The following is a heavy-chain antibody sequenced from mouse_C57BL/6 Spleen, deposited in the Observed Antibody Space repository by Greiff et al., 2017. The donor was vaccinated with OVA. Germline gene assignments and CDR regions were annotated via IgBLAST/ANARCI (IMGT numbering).Heavy chain of an antibody. V-gene: IGHV1-59*01. J-gene: IGHJ4*01. CDR1: GYTFTIYW. CDR3: ARYHYSKFYYAMDY. CDR2: IDPSDSYT. D-gene: IGHD2-5*01. Sequence: QVQLQQPGAELVRPGTSVKLSCKASGYTFTIYWMHWVKQRPGQGLEWIGVIDPSDSYTNYNQKFKGKATLTVDTSSSTAYMQLSSLTSEDSAVYYCARYHYSKFYYAMDYWGQGTSVTVSS.